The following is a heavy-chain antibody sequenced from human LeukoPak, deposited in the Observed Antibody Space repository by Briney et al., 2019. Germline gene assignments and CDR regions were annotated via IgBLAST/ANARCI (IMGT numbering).Heavy chain of an antibody. CDR3: HKYSTSGTDS. J-gene: IGHJ4*02. V-gene: IGHV3-23*01. Sequence: ETLPLTCTVSGGSISTTTYYWGWIRQPPGKGLEWVSTISNSGGSIYYADSVKGRFTISRDNSKNTLYLQMNSLRAVDTAVYYCHKYSTSGTDSWGQGTLVTVSS. D-gene: IGHD6-6*01. CDR2: ISNSGGSI. CDR1: GGSISTTTYY.